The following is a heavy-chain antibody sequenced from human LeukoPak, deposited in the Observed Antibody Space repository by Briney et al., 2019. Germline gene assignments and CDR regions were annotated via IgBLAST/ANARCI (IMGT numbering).Heavy chain of an antibody. CDR2: IYTSGST. CDR3: ARDRFIAVTKSGAYYMDV. J-gene: IGHJ6*03. V-gene: IGHV4-61*02. CDR1: GGSISSGSYH. D-gene: IGHD6-19*01. Sequence: SESLSLTCTVSGGSISSGSYHWSWIRQPAGKGLEWIGRIYTSGSTNYNPSLKSRVTMSVDTSKNQFSLKLSSVTAADTAVYYCARDRFIAVTKSGAYYMDVWGKGTTVTISS.